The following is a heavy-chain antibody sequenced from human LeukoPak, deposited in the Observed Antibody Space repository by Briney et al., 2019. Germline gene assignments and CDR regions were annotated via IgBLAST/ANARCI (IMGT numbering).Heavy chain of an antibody. CDR1: GFTFAIYH. CDR3: AKSRVEVAGTGGFDT. V-gene: IGHV3-23*01. Sequence: PGGSLRLSCAASGFTFAIYHMSWVRQVPGKGLEWVATIRGDGVYYADSVKGRFTISRDDSENTVYVQMNSLRAEDTAVYYCAKSRVEVAGTGGFDTWGQGTLVAVSS. CDR2: IRGDGV. D-gene: IGHD2-8*02. J-gene: IGHJ3*02.